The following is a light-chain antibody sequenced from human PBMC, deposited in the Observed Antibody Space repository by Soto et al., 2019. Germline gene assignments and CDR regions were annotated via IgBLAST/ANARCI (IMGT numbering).Light chain of an antibody. J-gene: IGKJ1*01. CDR3: QQFYTTPHT. Sequence: DIVMTQSPDCLAVSLGERSTINCKSSQSVFSTSSSKNYLAWYQQKPGQPPRLLLYWASTRESGVPDRFSGSGSGTDFTLTFSSLQAEDAAVYCCQQFYTTPHTFGQGTKVEIK. V-gene: IGKV4-1*01. CDR1: QSVFSTSSSKNY. CDR2: WAS.